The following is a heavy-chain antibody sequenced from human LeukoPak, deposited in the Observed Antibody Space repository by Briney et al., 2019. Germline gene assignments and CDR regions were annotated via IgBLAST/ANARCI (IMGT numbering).Heavy chain of an antibody. V-gene: IGHV1-2*02. CDR1: GYTFTGYY. Sequence: GASVKVSCKASGYTFTGYYMHWVRQAPGQGLEWMGWINPNSGGTNYAQKFQGRVTMTRDTPISTAYMELGRLRSDDTAVYYCARVRRGYSYGYSDYWGQGTLVTVSS. CDR2: INPNSGGT. J-gene: IGHJ4*02. CDR3: ARVRRGYSYGYSDY. D-gene: IGHD5-18*01.